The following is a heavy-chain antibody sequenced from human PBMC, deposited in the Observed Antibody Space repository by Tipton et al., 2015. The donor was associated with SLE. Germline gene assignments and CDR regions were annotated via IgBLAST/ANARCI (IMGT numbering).Heavy chain of an antibody. CDR3: ARLYSGSYYYYYYGMDV. V-gene: IGHV1-2*06. Sequence: QLVQSGAEVKTPGASVKVSCKASGYTFTDYYMNWVRQAPGQGLEWMGRINPNSGGTNYAQKFQGRVTMTRDTSISTAYMELSRLRSDDTAVYYCARLYSGSYYYYYYGMDVWGQGTTVTVSS. J-gene: IGHJ6*02. CDR1: GYTFTDYY. CDR2: INPNSGGT. D-gene: IGHD1-26*01.